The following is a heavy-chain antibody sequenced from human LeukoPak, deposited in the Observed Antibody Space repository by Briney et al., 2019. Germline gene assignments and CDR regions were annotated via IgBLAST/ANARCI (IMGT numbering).Heavy chain of an antibody. Sequence: SETLSLTCNVSGDSISGPYWNWIRQSPGKGLEWIGRIYTSGSTNYNPSLKSRVTMSVDTSKNQFSLKLSSVTAADTAVYYCARDPNAISNWFDPWGQGTLVTVSS. CDR3: ARDPNAISNWFDP. CDR2: IYTSGST. J-gene: IGHJ5*02. D-gene: IGHD3-3*02. CDR1: GDSISGPY. V-gene: IGHV4-4*07.